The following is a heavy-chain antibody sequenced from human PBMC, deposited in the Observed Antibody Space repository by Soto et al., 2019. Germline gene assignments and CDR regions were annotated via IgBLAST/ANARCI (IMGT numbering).Heavy chain of an antibody. CDR1: GYTFSAYY. J-gene: IGHJ4*02. Sequence: QVYLLQSGAEVKKVGASVKVSCKTSGYTFSAYYVHWARRAPGRGFQWLGWINPSNEITTFSEFFQGRITMTRDTSTNTVHMELNSLTSDDTAVYYCMRGGWGDSPIDYWGQGTQVTVSS. CDR3: MRGGWGDSPIDY. V-gene: IGHV1-2*02. CDR2: INPSNEIT. D-gene: IGHD1-26*01.